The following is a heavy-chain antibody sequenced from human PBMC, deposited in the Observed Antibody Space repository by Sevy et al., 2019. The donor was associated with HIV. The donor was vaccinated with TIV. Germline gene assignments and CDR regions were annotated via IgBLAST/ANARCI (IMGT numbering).Heavy chain of an antibody. Sequence: GGSLRLSCAASGFTFSSYAMSWVRQAPGKGLEWDSAISGSGGSTYYADSVKSRFTISRDNSKNTLYLQMNSLRAEDTAVYYCAKGGSMIVSGGGFDYWGQGTLVTVSS. V-gene: IGHV3-23*01. CDR2: ISGSGGST. J-gene: IGHJ4*02. CDR3: AKGGSMIVSGGGFDY. D-gene: IGHD3-22*01. CDR1: GFTFSSYA.